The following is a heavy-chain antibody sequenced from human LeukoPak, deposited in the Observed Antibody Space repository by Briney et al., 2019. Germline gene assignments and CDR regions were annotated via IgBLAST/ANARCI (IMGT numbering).Heavy chain of an antibody. D-gene: IGHD6-13*01. J-gene: IGHJ5*02. CDR2: IYYSGST. CDR1: GGSISTYY. Sequence: SETLSLTCSVSGGSISTYYWSWIRQPPGKGLEWIGYIYYSGSTNYNPSLKSRVTISVDTSKNQFSLKLSSVTAADTAVYYCAXXXXSXRAWANWFDPWGQGTLVTVSS. V-gene: IGHV4-59*01. CDR3: AXXXXSXRAWANWFDP.